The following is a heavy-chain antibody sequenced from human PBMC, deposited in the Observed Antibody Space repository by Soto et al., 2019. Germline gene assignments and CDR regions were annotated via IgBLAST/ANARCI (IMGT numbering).Heavy chain of an antibody. D-gene: IGHD1-7*01. CDR1: GLTFDDYA. CDR2: ISWNSERI. CDR3: AKDRNYPRDQFHY. J-gene: IGHJ4*02. V-gene: IGHV3-9*01. Sequence: GGSLRLSCAASGLTFDDYAMHWVRQAPGRGLEWVSGISWNSERIGYADSVEGRFTVSRDNAENTIFLHMDSLRAEDTAVYYCAKDRNYPRDQFHYWGQGTLVTVSS.